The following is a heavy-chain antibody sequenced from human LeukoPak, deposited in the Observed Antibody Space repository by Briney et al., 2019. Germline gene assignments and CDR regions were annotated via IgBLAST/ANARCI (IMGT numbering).Heavy chain of an antibody. J-gene: IGHJ4*02. Sequence: PSETLSLTCTVSGGSISGSGYYWGWIRQPPGKGLEWIGSIFYSGSTYYNPSLKSRVTISVDTSKNQFSLTVTSVTAADTAVYYCARGLYWGQGTLVTVSS. CDR3: ARGLY. CDR1: GGSISGSGYY. CDR2: IFYSGST. V-gene: IGHV4-39*01.